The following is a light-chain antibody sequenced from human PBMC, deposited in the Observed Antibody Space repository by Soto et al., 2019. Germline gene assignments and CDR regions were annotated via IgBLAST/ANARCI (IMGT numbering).Light chain of an antibody. V-gene: IGKV3-20*01. CDR3: QQYGSSPPYS. CDR1: QSVSSNY. J-gene: IGKJ2*03. CDR2: DAS. Sequence: EIGLTQSPATLSLSPGERATLSCRASQSVSSNYLASYQQKPGQAPRLLIYDASNRATGIPDRFSGSGSGTDFTLTISRLEPEDFAVYYCQQYGSSPPYSFGQGTKLEIK.